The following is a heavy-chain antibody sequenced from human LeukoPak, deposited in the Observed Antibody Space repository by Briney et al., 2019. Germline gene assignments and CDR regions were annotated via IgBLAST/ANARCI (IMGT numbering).Heavy chain of an antibody. CDR2: ISSSSSYT. CDR3: ARRGSGSYFAFDI. D-gene: IGHD1-26*01. V-gene: IGHV3-11*03. J-gene: IGHJ3*02. Sequence: GGSLRLSCAASGFTFSDYYMSWIRQAPGKGLEWVSYISSSSSYTNYADSVKGRFTISRDNAKNSLYLQMNRPAGEDTAVYYCARRGSGSYFAFDIWGQGTMVTVSS. CDR1: GFTFSDYY.